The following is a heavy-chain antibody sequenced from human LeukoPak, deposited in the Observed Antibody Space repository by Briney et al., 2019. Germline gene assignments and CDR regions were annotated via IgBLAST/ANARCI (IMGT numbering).Heavy chain of an antibody. CDR2: TNPGDSDT. Sequence: GESLKISCQASGYSFTSSWIGWARQMPGKGLEWMAITNPGDSDTRYSPSFQGQVTISADKSISTVYLQWGSLKASDTAMYYCARQPGAGWFDPWGQGTLVTVSS. CDR3: ARQPGAGWFDP. J-gene: IGHJ5*02. V-gene: IGHV5-51*01. CDR1: GYSFTSSW. D-gene: IGHD3-10*01.